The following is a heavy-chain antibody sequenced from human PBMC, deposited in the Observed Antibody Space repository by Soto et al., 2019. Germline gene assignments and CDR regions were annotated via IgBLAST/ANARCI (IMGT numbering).Heavy chain of an antibody. J-gene: IGHJ6*02. CDR3: AKMVDTAMVGYYYYGMDV. V-gene: IGHV3-30*18. Sequence: QVQLVESGGGVVQPGRSLRLSCAASGFTFSSYGMHWVRQAPGKGLEWVAVISYDGSNKYYADSVKGRFTISRDNSKNTLYLQMNSLRAEDTAVYYCAKMVDTAMVGYYYYGMDVWGQGTTVTVSS. CDR2: ISYDGSNK. CDR1: GFTFSSYG. D-gene: IGHD5-18*01.